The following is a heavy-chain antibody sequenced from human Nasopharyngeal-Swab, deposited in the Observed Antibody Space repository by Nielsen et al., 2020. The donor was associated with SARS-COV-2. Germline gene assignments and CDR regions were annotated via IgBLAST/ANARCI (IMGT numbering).Heavy chain of an antibody. J-gene: IGHJ6*02. Sequence: GGSLRLSCAASGFTFSNYAMTWVRQAPGKGLVWVSRINPDGRSTAYADSVKGRFTISRDNAKNTVYLQMNSLRAEDTAVYYCARGKDCGGGSCNGYHYYGMDVWGLGTTVTVSS. CDR2: INPDGRST. CDR1: GFTFSNYA. D-gene: IGHD2-15*01. CDR3: ARGKDCGGGSCNGYHYYGMDV. V-gene: IGHV3-74*01.